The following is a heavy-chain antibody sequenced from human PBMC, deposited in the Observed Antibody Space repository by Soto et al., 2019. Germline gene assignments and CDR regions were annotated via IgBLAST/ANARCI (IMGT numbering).Heavy chain of an antibody. CDR1: DGSLSSCGYY. CDR3: ARCSLVVVPAPGFDP. CDR2: IYYSGTT. J-gene: IGHJ5*02. V-gene: IGHV4-31*03. Sequence: SETLSLTCTVSDGSLSSCGYYWSWIRQPPGKGLEWIGYIYYSGTTYYNPSLKSRVTISVDTSKNQFSLKLSSVSAADTALYYCARCSLVVVPAPGFDPWGRGTLVTVSS. D-gene: IGHD2-2*01.